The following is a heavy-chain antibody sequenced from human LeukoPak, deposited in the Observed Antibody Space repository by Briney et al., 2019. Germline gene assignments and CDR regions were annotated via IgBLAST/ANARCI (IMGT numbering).Heavy chain of an antibody. Sequence: PGGSLRLSCAASGFSFNSYAMYWVRQVPGKGLEWVSDITGPADVTTYADSVKGRFTISRDNSKNTVFLQMDSLRAEDTAVYYCAKDRVSGDGYNSLDYWGQGTLVTVSS. J-gene: IGHJ4*02. CDR2: ITGPADVT. V-gene: IGHV3-23*01. CDR3: AKDRVSGDGYNSLDY. D-gene: IGHD5-24*01. CDR1: GFSFNSYA.